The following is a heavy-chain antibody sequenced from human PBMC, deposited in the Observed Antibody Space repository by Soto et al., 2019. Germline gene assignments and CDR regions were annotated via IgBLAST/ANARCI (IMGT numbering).Heavy chain of an antibody. V-gene: IGHV1-18*01. Sequence: GASVKVSCKASGYTFTSYGISWVRQAPGQGLEWMGWVSAYNGNTNYAQKLQGRVTMTTDTSTSTAYMELRSLRSDDTAVYYCARKAGYCRSTSCPSIAAPPFDYWGQGTLVTVPS. D-gene: IGHD2-2*01. CDR2: VSAYNGNT. CDR3: ARKAGYCRSTSCPSIAAPPFDY. J-gene: IGHJ4*02. CDR1: GYTFTSYG.